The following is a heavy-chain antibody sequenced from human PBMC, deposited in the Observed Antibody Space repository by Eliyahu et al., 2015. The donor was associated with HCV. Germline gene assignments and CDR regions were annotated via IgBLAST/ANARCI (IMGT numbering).Heavy chain of an antibody. J-gene: IGHJ6*02. V-gene: IGHV4-39*01. CDR2: IYYSGST. Sequence: QLQLQESGPGLVKPSETLSLTCTVSGGXISRSTYYWXWXRQPPGKGLEWIGSIYYSGSTYHNPSLKSXVTISVDTSKXQFSXKLNSVTATDTAVYYCATQMTTVATYGMDVWGQGTTVTVSS. CDR1: GGXISRSTYY. CDR3: ATQMTTVATYGMDV. D-gene: IGHD4-23*01.